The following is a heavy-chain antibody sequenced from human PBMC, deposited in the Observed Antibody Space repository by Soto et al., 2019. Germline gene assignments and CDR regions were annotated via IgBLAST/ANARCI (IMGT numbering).Heavy chain of an antibody. CDR2: ISSSGEVT. J-gene: IGHJ6*02. CDR3: ASGWSCGWYRRNDYFAIDV. CDR1: GFAFSRYA. V-gene: IGHV3-23*01. Sequence: GGSLRLSCAASGFAFSRYAMNLVRQAPGKGLEWVSTISSSGEVTFYADYVKGRFTISRDNSKKTLFLQSHSLRADDTAVYFCASGWSCGWYRRNDYFAIDVWGQGTSVTVSS. D-gene: IGHD6-19*01.